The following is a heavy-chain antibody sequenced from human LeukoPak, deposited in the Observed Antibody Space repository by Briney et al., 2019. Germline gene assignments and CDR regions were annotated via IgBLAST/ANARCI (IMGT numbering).Heavy chain of an antibody. D-gene: IGHD6-13*01. CDR1: GFTFSSYS. CDR2: ISSSSSYI. Sequence: GGSLRLSCAASGFTFSSYSMNWVRQAPGKGLEWVSSISSSSSYIYYADSVKGRFTISRDNSKNTLYLQMNSLRAEDTAVYYCAKDGGAAAGEPYYYYYGMDVWGQGTTVTVSS. J-gene: IGHJ6*02. V-gene: IGHV3-21*04. CDR3: AKDGGAAAGEPYYYYYGMDV.